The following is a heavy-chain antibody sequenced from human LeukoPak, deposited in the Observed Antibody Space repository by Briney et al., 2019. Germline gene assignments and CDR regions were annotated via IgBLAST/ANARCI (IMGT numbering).Heavy chain of an antibody. J-gene: IGHJ4*02. CDR3: ARDTRFGSEIDY. V-gene: IGHV3-72*01. Sequence: GGSLRLSCAASGFTFSDHYMDWVRQAPGKGLEWVGRTRNKANSYTTEYAASVKGRFTISRDDSKNSLYLQMNSLRAEDTAVYYCARDTRFGSEIDYCGQGTLVTVSS. CDR2: TRNKANSYTT. CDR1: GFTFSDHY. D-gene: IGHD6-25*01.